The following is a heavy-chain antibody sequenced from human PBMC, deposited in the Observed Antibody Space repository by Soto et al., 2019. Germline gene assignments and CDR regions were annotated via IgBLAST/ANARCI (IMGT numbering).Heavy chain of an antibody. CDR3: ASRYYDYFDY. CDR1: GFTFSSYG. Sequence: QVQLVESGGGVVQPGRSLRLSCAASGFTFSSYGMHWVRQAPGKGLEWVAFISYDGSNKYCADSVMGRFTISRDNSKNTLYLQMNSLRAEDTAVYYCASRYYDYFDYWGQGTLVTVSS. CDR2: ISYDGSNK. J-gene: IGHJ4*02. V-gene: IGHV3-30*03. D-gene: IGHD3-16*01.